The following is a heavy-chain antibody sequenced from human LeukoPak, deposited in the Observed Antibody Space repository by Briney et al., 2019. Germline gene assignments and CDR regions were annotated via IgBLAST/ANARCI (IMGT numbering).Heavy chain of an antibody. V-gene: IGHV1-69*13. CDR1: GGTFSSYA. CDR3: ARGFVGGIVVVAATPNWFDP. CDR2: IIPIFGTA. D-gene: IGHD2-21*02. Sequence: ASVKVSCKASGGTFSSYAISWVRQAPGQGLEWMGGIIPIFGTANYAQKFQGRVTITADESTSTAYMELSSLRSEDTAVYYCARGFVGGIVVVAATPNWFDPWGQGTLVTVSS. J-gene: IGHJ5*02.